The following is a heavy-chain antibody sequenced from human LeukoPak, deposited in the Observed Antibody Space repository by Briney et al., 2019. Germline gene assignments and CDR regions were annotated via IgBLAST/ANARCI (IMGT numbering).Heavy chain of an antibody. CDR2: INPNSGGT. Sequence: GASVKVSCKASGYTFTGYYMHWVRQAPGQGLEWMGWINPNSGGTNYAQKFQGRVTMTRDTSISTAYMELSRLRSDDTAVYYCARDRPLIVVVSAMDVWGKGTTVTVSS. V-gene: IGHV1-2*02. CDR3: ARDRPLIVVVSAMDV. D-gene: IGHD2-2*01. CDR1: GYTFTGYY. J-gene: IGHJ6*03.